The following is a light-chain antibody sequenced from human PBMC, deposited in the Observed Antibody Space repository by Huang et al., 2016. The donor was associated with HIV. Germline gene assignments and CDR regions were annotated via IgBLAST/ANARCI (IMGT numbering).Light chain of an antibody. Sequence: EIVMTQSPDTLSVSPGGRATLSCRASQSVRDKLAWYQQKPGQVPRLLLHATSARAAGVPARFSGSGSGTEFTLTISSLQSEDCGVYYCQQYESWPPLTFGGGTKVEIK. CDR1: QSVRDK. CDR3: QQYESWPPLT. V-gene: IGKV3-15*01. J-gene: IGKJ4*01. CDR2: ATS.